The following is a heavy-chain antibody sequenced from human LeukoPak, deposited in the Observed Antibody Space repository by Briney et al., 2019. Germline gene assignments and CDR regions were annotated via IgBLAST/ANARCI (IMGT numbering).Heavy chain of an antibody. V-gene: IGHV3-21*01. CDR2: ISSSSSYI. CDR1: GFTFSSYS. Sequence: PGGSLRLSCAASGFTFSSYSMNWVRQAPGKGLEWVSSISSSSSYIYYADSVKGRFTISRDNAKNSLYLQMNSLRAEDTAVYYCARDKYYDFWSGAKDVVAYYYMDVWGKGTTVSVSS. D-gene: IGHD3-3*01. CDR3: ARDKYYDFWSGAKDVVAYYYMDV. J-gene: IGHJ6*03.